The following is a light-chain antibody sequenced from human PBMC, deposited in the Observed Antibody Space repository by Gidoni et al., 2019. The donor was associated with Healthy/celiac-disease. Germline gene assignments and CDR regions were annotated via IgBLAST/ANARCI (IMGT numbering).Light chain of an antibody. V-gene: IGKV3-15*01. CDR3: QQYNNWPLT. Sequence: EIVLTQSPATLSVSPGERATLSCTASQSVSSNLAWYQQKPGQAPRLLIYGASTRATGIPARFRGSGSGTEFTLTISSLQSEDFAVYYCQQYNNWPLTFGGGTKVEIK. CDR2: GAS. J-gene: IGKJ4*01. CDR1: QSVSSN.